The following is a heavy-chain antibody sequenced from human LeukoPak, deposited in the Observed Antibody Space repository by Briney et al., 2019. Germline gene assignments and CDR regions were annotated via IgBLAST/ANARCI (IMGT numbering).Heavy chain of an antibody. Sequence: GRSLRLSCAASGFTFSSYGMHWVRQAPGKGLEWVAVISYDGSNKYYADSVKGRFTISRDNSKNTLYLQMNSLRAEDTAVYYCAKSATVTTNVYYWGQETLVTVSS. CDR1: GFTFSSYG. CDR2: ISYDGSNK. V-gene: IGHV3-30*18. D-gene: IGHD4-17*01. J-gene: IGHJ4*02. CDR3: AKSATVTTNVYY.